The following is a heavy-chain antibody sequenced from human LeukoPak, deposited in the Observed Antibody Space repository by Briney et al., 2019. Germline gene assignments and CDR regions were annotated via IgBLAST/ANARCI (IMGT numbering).Heavy chain of an antibody. CDR2: ISYDGSNK. V-gene: IGHV3-30*04. CDR1: GFTFSSYA. Sequence: PARSLRLSCAASGFTFSSYAMHWVRQAPGKGLEWVAVISYDGSNKYYADSVKGRFTISRDNSKNTLYLQMNSLRAEDTAVYYCARDNEDEGGWRGGAGMGIDYWGQGTLVTVSS. CDR3: ARDNEDEGGWRGGAGMGIDY. D-gene: IGHD3-16*01. J-gene: IGHJ4*02.